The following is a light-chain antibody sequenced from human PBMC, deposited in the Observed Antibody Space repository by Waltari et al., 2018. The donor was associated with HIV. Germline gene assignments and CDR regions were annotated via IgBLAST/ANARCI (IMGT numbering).Light chain of an antibody. V-gene: IGLV2-23*02. CDR2: EVT. J-gene: IGLJ1*01. CDR3: CSYAGRSTHV. Sequence: QSALTQPASVSGSPGQSITISCTGTSSDVGSYNVVSWYQQHPGKAPKPMLYEVTKRPSGVSNRVSGSKSGNTASLTSSGLQAEDEADYYCCSYAGRSTHVFGTGTKVTVL. CDR1: SSDVGSYNV.